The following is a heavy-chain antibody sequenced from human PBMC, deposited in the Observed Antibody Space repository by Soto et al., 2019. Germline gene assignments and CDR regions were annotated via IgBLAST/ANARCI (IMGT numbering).Heavy chain of an antibody. V-gene: IGHV3-23*01. CDR3: AKDPPTTGTTFDY. CDR1: GFTFSDNS. D-gene: IGHD1-1*01. CDR2: INKSGGST. J-gene: IGHJ4*02. Sequence: GSLRVSCPASGFTFSDNSMSWVRQAPGKGLEWVSTINKSGGSTYYADSVKGRFTISRDNSKNMLFLQINGLRAEDTAVYYCAKDPPTTGTTFDYWGRGTLVTVSS.